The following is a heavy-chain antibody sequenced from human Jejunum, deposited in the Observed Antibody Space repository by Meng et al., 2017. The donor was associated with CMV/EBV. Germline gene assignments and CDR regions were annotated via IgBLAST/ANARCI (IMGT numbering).Heavy chain of an antibody. V-gene: IGHV1-18*04. CDR3: SSDLRGSTKGTWLDL. J-gene: IGHJ5*02. D-gene: IGHD5/OR15-5a*01. Sequence: VQQVQSGRGGKDPGVSGQGPCMACVYFVNNYGVSWVRQAPGQGGEWMGWISEYNGNTNYAQNFQGRSPMTTEPSTSTAYIELRLRRSDAPAAYFCSSDLRGSTKGTWLDLWGQGTLVTVSS. CDR1: VYFVNNYG. CDR2: ISEYNGNT.